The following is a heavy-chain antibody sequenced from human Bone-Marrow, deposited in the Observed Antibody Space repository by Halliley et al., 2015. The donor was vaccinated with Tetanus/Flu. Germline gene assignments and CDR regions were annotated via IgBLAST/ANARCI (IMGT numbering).Heavy chain of an antibody. D-gene: IGHD5-18*01. CDR3: ARLRGYSYGYHFDY. Sequence: MGIISPGDSDPRYSPSFQGQVTISADKSISTAYLQWSALKASDTATYYCARLRGYSYGYHFDYWGQGTLVTVSS. J-gene: IGHJ4*02. V-gene: IGHV5-51*01. CDR2: ISPGDSDP.